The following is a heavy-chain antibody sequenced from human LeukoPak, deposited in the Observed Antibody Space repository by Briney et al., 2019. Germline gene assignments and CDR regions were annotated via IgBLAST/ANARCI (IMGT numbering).Heavy chain of an antibody. J-gene: IGHJ4*02. CDR1: GFTFSSYW. D-gene: IGHD3-22*01. V-gene: IGHV3-74*01. CDR3: ARAEGIYYYDSSGLLY. Sequence: GGSLRLSCAASGFTFSSYWMHWVRQAPGKGLVWVSRINSDGSSTSYADSVKGRFTISRDNAKNTLYLQMNSLRAEDTAVYYCARAEGIYYYDSSGLLYWGQGTLVTVSS. CDR2: INSDGSST.